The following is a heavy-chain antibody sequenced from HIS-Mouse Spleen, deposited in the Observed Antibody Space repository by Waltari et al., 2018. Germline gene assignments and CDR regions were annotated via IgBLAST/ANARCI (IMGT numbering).Heavy chain of an antibody. CDR1: GGSISSGGYS. V-gene: IGHV4-30-2*01. CDR3: AREVDRTGVYFDY. D-gene: IGHD7-27*01. Sequence: QLQLQESGSGLVKPSQTLSLTCAVSGGSISSGGYSWRWTRQQPGTGLEWIGYIYHSGSTYYNPSLKSRVTISVDRSKNQFSLKLSSVTAADTAVYYCAREVDRTGVYFDYWGQGTLVTVSS. J-gene: IGHJ4*02. CDR2: IYHSGST.